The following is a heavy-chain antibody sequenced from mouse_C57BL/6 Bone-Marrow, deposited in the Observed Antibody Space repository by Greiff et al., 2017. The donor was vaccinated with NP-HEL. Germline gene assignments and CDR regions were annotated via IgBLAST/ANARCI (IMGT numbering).Heavy chain of an antibody. CDR1: GYTFTDYY. V-gene: IGHV1-26*01. CDR2: INPKNGGT. D-gene: IGHD1-1*01. J-gene: IGHJ3*01. Sequence: VQLQQSGPELVKPGASVKISCKASGYTFTDYYMNWVKQSHGKSLEWIGDINPKNGGTSYNQKFKGKATLTVDKSSSTAYMELSSLTSEDSAVYYCARRATVVAKEFADWGKGTLVTVSA. CDR3: ARRATVVAKEFAD.